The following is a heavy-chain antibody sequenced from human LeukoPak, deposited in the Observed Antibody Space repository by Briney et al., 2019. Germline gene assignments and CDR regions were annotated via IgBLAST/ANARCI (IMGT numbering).Heavy chain of an antibody. D-gene: IGHD5-12*01. J-gene: IGHJ4*02. CDR1: GGSISSSSYY. Sequence: SETLSLTCTVSGGSISSSSYYWGWIRQPPGKGLEWIGSIYYSGSTYYNPSLKSRVTISVDTSKNQFSLKLSSVTAADTAVYYCARGGGYDLNYWGQGTLVTVSS. CDR3: ARGGGYDLNY. V-gene: IGHV4-39*07. CDR2: IYYSGST.